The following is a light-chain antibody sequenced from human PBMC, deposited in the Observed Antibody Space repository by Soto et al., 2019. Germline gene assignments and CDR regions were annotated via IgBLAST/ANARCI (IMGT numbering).Light chain of an antibody. CDR1: QSVSSY. Sequence: IVLTQSPATLSLSPGERATLSCRASQSVSSYLAWYQQKPGQAPRLLIYDASNRATVIPARFSGSGSGTDFTLTISSLEPEDFAVYYCQQRSNWPITFGPGTKVDIK. J-gene: IGKJ3*01. CDR2: DAS. V-gene: IGKV3-11*01. CDR3: QQRSNWPIT.